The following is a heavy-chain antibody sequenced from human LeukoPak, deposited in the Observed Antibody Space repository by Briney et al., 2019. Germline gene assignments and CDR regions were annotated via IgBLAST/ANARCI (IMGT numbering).Heavy chain of an antibody. Sequence: GRSLRLPCAASGFTFSSYVMHWVRQAPGKGLEWVAVISYDGSNKYYADSVKGRFTISRDNSKNTLYLQMNSLRAEDTAVYYCAKVDSSGWYPPAFQHWGQGTLVTVSS. D-gene: IGHD6-19*01. CDR1: GFTFSSYV. V-gene: IGHV3-30*18. J-gene: IGHJ1*01. CDR3: AKVDSSGWYPPAFQH. CDR2: ISYDGSNK.